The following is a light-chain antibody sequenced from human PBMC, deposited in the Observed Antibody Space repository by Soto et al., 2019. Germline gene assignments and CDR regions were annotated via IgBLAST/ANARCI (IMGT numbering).Light chain of an antibody. J-gene: IGLJ2*01. CDR1: SSDVGGYNY. Sequence: QSALPQPASVSGSPGQSITISCTGTSSDVGGYNYVSWYQQHPGKAPKLMIYDVSNRPSGVSNRFSGSKSGNTASLTISGLQAEDEADYYCSSYTSSSTRGFGGGTKLTVL. CDR3: SSYTSSSTRG. V-gene: IGLV2-14*01. CDR2: DVS.